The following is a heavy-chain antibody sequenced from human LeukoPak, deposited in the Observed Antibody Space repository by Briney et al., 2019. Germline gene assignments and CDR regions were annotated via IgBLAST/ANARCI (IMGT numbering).Heavy chain of an antibody. J-gene: IGHJ4*02. D-gene: IGHD3-10*01. V-gene: IGHV1-18*01. CDR2: ISAYNGNT. CDR3: ARVGLYYYGSESLYYFDY. CDR1: GGTFSSYG. Sequence: ASVKVSCKASGGTFSSYGISWVRQAPGQGLEWMGWISAYNGNTNYAQKLQGRVTMTTDTSTSTAYMELRSLRSDDTAVYYCARVGLYYYGSESLYYFDYWGQGTLVTVSS.